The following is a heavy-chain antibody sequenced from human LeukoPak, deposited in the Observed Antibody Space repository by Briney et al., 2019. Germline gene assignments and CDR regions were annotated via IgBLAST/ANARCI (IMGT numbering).Heavy chain of an antibody. Sequence: GGSLRLSCAASGFTFSSYGMHWVRQAPGKGLEWVAVISYDGKNEYCADSVKGRFTISRDNSKNTLFLQVNSLRGEDTAVYYCARGRTRSAYEFDYWGQGTLVTVSS. J-gene: IGHJ4*02. V-gene: IGHV3-30*03. D-gene: IGHD5-12*01. CDR2: ISYDGKNE. CDR1: GFTFSSYG. CDR3: ARGRTRSAYEFDY.